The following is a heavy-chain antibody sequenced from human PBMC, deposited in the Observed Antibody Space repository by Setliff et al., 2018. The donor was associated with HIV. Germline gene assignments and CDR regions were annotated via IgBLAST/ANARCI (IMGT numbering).Heavy chain of an antibody. D-gene: IGHD2-21*02. V-gene: IGHV1-3*01. CDR1: GGTFRSQA. CDR3: AREPIGGDDAFDI. CDR2: INAGNGNT. Sequence: ASVKVSCKTSGGTFRSQAISWVRQAPGQRLEWMGWINAGNGNTRYSQTFQGRVTITRDTSATTAYMELSSLRSEDTAIFYCAREPIGGDDAFDIWGRGTMVTVSS. J-gene: IGHJ3*02.